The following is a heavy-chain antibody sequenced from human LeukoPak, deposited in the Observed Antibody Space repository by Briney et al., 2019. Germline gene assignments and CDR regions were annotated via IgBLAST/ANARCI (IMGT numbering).Heavy chain of an antibody. CDR3: ARVEIITGSSEDAFDI. Sequence: ASVKVSCKTSGYTFTSYGISWVRQAPGQGLEWMGWINTYNGNTNYPQKLQGRVTMTTDTSTSTAYMELRSLRSDDTAVYYCARVEIITGSSEDAFDIWGQGTMVTVSS. V-gene: IGHV1-18*01. CDR1: GYTFTSYG. J-gene: IGHJ3*02. D-gene: IGHD1-20*01. CDR2: INTYNGNT.